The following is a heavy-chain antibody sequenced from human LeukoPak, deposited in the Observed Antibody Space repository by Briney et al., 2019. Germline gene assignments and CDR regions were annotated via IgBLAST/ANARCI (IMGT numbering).Heavy chain of an antibody. V-gene: IGHV1-69*04. D-gene: IGHD4-11*01. CDR1: GGTFSVNS. J-gene: IGHJ4*02. CDR3: ARGETSVTPFDD. Sequence: ASVKVSCKASGGTFSVNSISWVRQAPGQGLEWMGRIVPILHIANYAQKFQDRVTITADTATNTAYMMLSSLRSDDTAVYYCARGETSVTPFDDWGQGTLVTVSS. CDR2: IVPILHIA.